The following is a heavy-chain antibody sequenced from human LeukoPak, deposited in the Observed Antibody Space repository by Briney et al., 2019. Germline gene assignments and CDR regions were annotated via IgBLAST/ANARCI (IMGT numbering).Heavy chain of an antibody. D-gene: IGHD1-26*01. J-gene: IGHJ4*02. CDR1: GGSISSSSYY. CDR3: ARRRIVGARIDY. Sequence: PSETLSLTCTVSGGSISSSSYYWGWIRQPPGKGLEWIGSIYYSGSTYYNPSLKSRVTISVDTSKNQFSLKLSSVTAADTAVYYCARRRIVGARIDYWGQGTLVTVSS. CDR2: IYYSGST. V-gene: IGHV4-39*01.